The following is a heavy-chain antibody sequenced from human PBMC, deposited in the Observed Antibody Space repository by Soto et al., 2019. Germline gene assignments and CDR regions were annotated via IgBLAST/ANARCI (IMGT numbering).Heavy chain of an antibody. V-gene: IGHV1-8*01. CDR1: GYTFTSYD. CDR2: MNPNSGNT. Sequence: ASVKVSCKASGYTFTSYDINWVRQATGQGLEWMGWMNPNSGNTGYAQKFQGRVTMTRNTSISTAYMGLSSLRSEDTAVYYCARDYYDSSGVTQGFDPWGQGTLVTVSS. J-gene: IGHJ5*02. D-gene: IGHD3-22*01. CDR3: ARDYYDSSGVTQGFDP.